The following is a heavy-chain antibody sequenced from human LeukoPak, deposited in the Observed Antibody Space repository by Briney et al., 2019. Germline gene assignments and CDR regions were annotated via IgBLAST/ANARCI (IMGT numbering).Heavy chain of an antibody. D-gene: IGHD3-3*01. CDR3: ARGPPRGEYYYMYV. J-gene: IGHJ6*03. CDR1: GFTFSSFD. CDR2: IGTASDT. V-gene: IGHV3-13*01. Sequence: PGGCLRLSCAASGFTFSSFDMRWVRHPTGQGLECDSTIGTASDTYYPGSVKGRFTLSRDNAKNSLYLQMNSLTAGDTAVYYCARGPPRGEYYYMYVWGKGTTVTVSS.